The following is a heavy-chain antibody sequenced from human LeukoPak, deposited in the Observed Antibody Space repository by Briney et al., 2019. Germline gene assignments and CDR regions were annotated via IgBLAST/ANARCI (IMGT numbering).Heavy chain of an antibody. CDR1: GGSISSYY. CDR3: ARDLWFGELEYGMDV. J-gene: IGHJ6*04. Sequence: PSETLSLTCTVSGGSISSYYWSWIRQPPGKGLEWIGYIYYSGSTNYNPSLKSRVTISVDTSKNQCSLKLSSVTAADTAVYYCARDLWFGELEYGMDVWGEGTTVTASS. D-gene: IGHD3-10*01. V-gene: IGHV4-59*01. CDR2: IYYSGST.